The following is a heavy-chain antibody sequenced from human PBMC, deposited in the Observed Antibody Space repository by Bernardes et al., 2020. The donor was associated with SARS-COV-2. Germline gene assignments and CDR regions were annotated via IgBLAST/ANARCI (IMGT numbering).Heavy chain of an antibody. CDR2: IFHSGGT. CDR3: ARVIEGTSCDY. J-gene: IGHJ4*02. D-gene: IGHD2-2*01. CDR1: GDSITNGNY. Sequence: SETLSLTCTVSGDSITNGNYWSWVRQHPGEGLEWIGYIFHSGGTHYNPSLRGRATVSVDTSKNQFSLNVRSVTAADTAVHYCARVIEGTSCDYWGPGTLVT. V-gene: IGHV4-31*03.